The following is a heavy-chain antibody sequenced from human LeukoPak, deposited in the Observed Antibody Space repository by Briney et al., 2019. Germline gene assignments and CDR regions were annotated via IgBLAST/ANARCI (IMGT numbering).Heavy chain of an antibody. Sequence: GGSLRLSCAASGFVVTYSYMSWVRQAPGKGLEWVSTIYVDDAGTYYSDSVKGRFTISRDHSKNMVYLQMSSLRAEDTAMYYCASARGIYEFGWLDPWGQGTLVTVSS. D-gene: IGHD3-16*01. CDR1: GFVVTYSY. CDR3: ASARGIYEFGWLDP. V-gene: IGHV3-66*02. J-gene: IGHJ5*02. CDR2: IYVDDAGT.